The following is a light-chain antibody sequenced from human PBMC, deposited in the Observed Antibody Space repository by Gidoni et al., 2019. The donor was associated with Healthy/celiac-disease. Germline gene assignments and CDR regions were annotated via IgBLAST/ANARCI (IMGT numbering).Light chain of an antibody. V-gene: IGKV4-1*01. CDR3: QQYYSTPWT. Sequence: IVMPQSPDSLAVSLGERATINCKSSQSVLYSSNNKNYLAWYQQKPGQPPKLLIYWASTRESGVPDRFSGSGSGTDFTLTISSLKAEDVAVYYGQQYYSTPWTFGQGTKVEIK. J-gene: IGKJ1*01. CDR1: QSVLYSSNNKNY. CDR2: WAS.